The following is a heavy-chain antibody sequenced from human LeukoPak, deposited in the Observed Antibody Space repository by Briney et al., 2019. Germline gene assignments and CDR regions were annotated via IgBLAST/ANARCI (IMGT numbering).Heavy chain of an antibody. CDR3: ARDRVAGLPDY. D-gene: IGHD6-19*01. J-gene: IGHJ4*02. CDR2: ISGSDGYT. CDR1: GFTFSSYA. Sequence: GGSLRLSCVASGFTFSSYALSWVRQDPGKGMDCASVISGSDGYTYYADSVKGRFTIPRGNFKIPLYLQMNSLRAEDTAVYYCARDRVAGLPDYWGQGTLVTVSS. V-gene: IGHV3-23*01.